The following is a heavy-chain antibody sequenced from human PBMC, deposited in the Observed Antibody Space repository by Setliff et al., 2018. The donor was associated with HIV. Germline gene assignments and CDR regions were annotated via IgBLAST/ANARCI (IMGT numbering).Heavy chain of an antibody. J-gene: IGHJ4*02. Sequence: TSETLSLTCTVSGGSISSYYWSWIRQPPGKGLEWIGYIYTSGSVSYNPSLNSRVTISVDTSKNQFSLKVNSVTAADTAVYYCARSPRIGVAGEFEYWGQGTLVTVSS. CDR1: GGSISSYY. V-gene: IGHV4-4*09. D-gene: IGHD6-19*01. CDR2: IYTSGSV. CDR3: ARSPRIGVAGEFEY.